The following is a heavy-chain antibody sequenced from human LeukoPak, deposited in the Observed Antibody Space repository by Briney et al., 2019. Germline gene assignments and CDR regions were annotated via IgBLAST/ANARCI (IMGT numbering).Heavy chain of an antibody. Sequence: PGGSLRLSCAASGFTFNSYGIHWVRQAPGKGLEWVAFIWYDGSNKYYADSVKGRFTISRDNSKNTLYLQMNSLRAEDTAVYYCARARTTRGIDYWGQGTLVTVSS. CDR2: IWYDGSNK. V-gene: IGHV3-33*01. CDR3: ARARTTRGIDY. D-gene: IGHD4-17*01. CDR1: GFTFNSYG. J-gene: IGHJ4*02.